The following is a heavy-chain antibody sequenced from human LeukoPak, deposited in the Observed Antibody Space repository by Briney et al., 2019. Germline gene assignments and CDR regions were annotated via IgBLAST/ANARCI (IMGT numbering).Heavy chain of an antibody. CDR2: ISGSGGST. CDR1: GFTFSSYA. J-gene: IGHJ4*02. Sequence: GGSLRLSCAASGFTFSSYAMSWVRQAPGKGLEWVSVISGSGGSTYYADSVKGRFTISRDNAKNSLYLQMNSLRAEDTAVYYCARGNLHYFDYWGQGTLVTVSS. V-gene: IGHV3-23*01. D-gene: IGHD5/OR15-5a*01. CDR3: ARGNLHYFDY.